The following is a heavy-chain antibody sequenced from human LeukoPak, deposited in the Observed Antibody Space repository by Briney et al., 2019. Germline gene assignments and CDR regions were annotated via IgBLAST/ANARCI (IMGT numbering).Heavy chain of an antibody. D-gene: IGHD2-2*01. J-gene: IGHJ6*02. CDR3: ARDLSGIVVVPAAIQGYYYYGMDV. CDR2: ISYDGSNK. Sequence: PGGSLRLSCAASGFTFSSYAMHWVRQAPGKGLEWVAVISYDGSNKYYADSVKGRFTISRDNSKNTLYLQMNSLRAEDTAVYYCARDLSGIVVVPAAIQGYYYYGMDVWGQGTTVTVSS. CDR1: GFTFSSYA. V-gene: IGHV3-30-3*01.